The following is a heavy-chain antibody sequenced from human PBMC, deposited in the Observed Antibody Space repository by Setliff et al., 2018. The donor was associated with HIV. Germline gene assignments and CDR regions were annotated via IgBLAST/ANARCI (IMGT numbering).Heavy chain of an antibody. CDR2: IIWNSGFT. D-gene: IGHD3-3*01. Sequence: SLRLSCAVSGFTSNDHGMHWVRQVPGKGLEWVAGIIWNSGFTGYADLVKGRFTISRDNAKKSLYLQMNSLRPEDTALYYCAKEGPWGTIFGGFFDSWGQGIRVTVSS. CDR3: AKEGPWGTIFGGFFDS. CDR1: GFTSNDHG. J-gene: IGHJ4*02. V-gene: IGHV3-9*02.